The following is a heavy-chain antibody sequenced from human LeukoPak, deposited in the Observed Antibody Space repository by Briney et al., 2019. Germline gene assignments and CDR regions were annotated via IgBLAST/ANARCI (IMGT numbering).Heavy chain of an antibody. CDR2: IYHSGST. V-gene: IGHV4-59*01. D-gene: IGHD5-12*01. Sequence: PSETLSLTCTVSGASISSYYWSWIRQPPGKGLEWVGYIYHSGSTDYNPSLKSRVAISLDASKNQFSLKLSSATAADTAVYYCAREQGQLRFIDYWGQGTLVTVSS. CDR3: AREQGQLRFIDY. CDR1: GASISSYY. J-gene: IGHJ4*02.